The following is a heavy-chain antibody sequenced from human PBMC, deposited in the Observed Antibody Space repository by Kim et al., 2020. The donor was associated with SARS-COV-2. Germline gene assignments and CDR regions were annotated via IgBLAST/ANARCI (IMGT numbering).Heavy chain of an antibody. J-gene: IGHJ4*02. V-gene: IGHV3-23*01. D-gene: IGHD5-18*01. Sequence: ADSVKGRFTISGDTSKNTLYLQMSSLRAEDTAVYYCAKSLGGYTYGKFDYWGQGTLVTVSS. CDR3: AKSLGGYTYGKFDY.